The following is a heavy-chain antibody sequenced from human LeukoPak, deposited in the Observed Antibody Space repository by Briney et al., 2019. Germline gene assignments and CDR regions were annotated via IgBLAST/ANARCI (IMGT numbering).Heavy chain of an antibody. J-gene: IGHJ3*02. CDR2: IDSDGSSR. V-gene: IGHV3-74*01. Sequence: QAGGSLRLSCVASGFTFSNYWMNWVRQAPGKGLVWVSRIDSDGSSRSYTDAVKGRFTISRDNAKNTLYLQMNSLRAEDTAVYYCAKYDFWSGYFYDAFDIWGQGTMVTVSS. CDR1: GFTFSNYW. CDR3: AKYDFWSGYFYDAFDI. D-gene: IGHD3-3*01.